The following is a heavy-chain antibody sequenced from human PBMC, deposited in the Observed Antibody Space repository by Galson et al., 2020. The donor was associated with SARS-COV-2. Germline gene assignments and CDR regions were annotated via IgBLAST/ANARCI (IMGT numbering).Heavy chain of an antibody. Sequence: GSLRLSCAVFGDSISTSHWWSWVRQPPGKGLEWIGEISPTGTTNYNPSLRSRVTMSVDKSKSQISLKLTSVTAADTAVYYCAREQQPTNWCDSWGQGTLVTAS. D-gene: IGHD6-13*01. V-gene: IGHV4-4*02. CDR1: GDSISTSHW. CDR2: ISPTGTT. J-gene: IGHJ5*01. CDR3: AREQQPTNWCDS.